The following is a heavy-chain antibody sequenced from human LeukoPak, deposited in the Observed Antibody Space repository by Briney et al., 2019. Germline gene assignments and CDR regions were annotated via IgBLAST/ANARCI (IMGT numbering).Heavy chain of an antibody. CDR2: ISYDGSNK. CDR1: GFTFSSYA. D-gene: IGHD2-2*01. CDR3: ARVGVTYCSSTSCYPDY. J-gene: IGHJ4*02. Sequence: GGSLRLSCAASGFTFSSYAMHWVRQAPGKGLEWVAVISYDGSNKYYADSVKGRFTISRDNSKNTLYLQMNSLRAEDTAVYYCARVGVTYCSSTSCYPDYWGQGTLLTVSS. V-gene: IGHV3-30-3*01.